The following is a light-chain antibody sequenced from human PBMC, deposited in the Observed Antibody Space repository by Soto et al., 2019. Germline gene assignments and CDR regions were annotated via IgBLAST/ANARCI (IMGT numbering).Light chain of an antibody. V-gene: IGKV3-11*01. CDR2: DAS. J-gene: IGKJ2*01. CDR1: QSVITS. Sequence: EIVLTQSPATLSLSPGERVTLSCRASQSVITSLAWYQQRPGQAPRLLIYDASNRATGIPARFSGSGSGTDFTLTISSLEPEDFAIYYCQQRRNWPLYTFGPGNKLEIK. CDR3: QQRRNWPLYT.